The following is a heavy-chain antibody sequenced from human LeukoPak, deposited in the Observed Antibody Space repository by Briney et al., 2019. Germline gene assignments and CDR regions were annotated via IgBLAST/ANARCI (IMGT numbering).Heavy chain of an antibody. CDR1: GFTFSSSG. CDR2: ISHDGSNK. CDR3: AKSYSSGWRFSDY. D-gene: IGHD6-19*01. J-gene: IGHJ4*02. Sequence: GGSLRLSCAASGFTFSSSGMHWVRQAPGKGLQWVAIISHDGSNKYYADSVKGRFTISRDSSKNTLYLQMDSLRAEDTALYYCAKSYSSGWRFSDYWGQGTLVTVSS. V-gene: IGHV3-30*18.